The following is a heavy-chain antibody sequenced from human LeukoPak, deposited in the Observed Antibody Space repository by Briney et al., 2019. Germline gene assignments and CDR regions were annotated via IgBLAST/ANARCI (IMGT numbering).Heavy chain of an antibody. V-gene: IGHV4-34*01. Sequence: SETLSLTCAVYGGSFSGYYWSWIRQPPGKGLEWIGEINHSGSTNYNPSLKSRVTISVDTSKNQFSLKLSSVTAADTAVYYCARCQNYYGSGSYFGWFDPWGQGTLVTVSS. CDR2: INHSGST. CDR1: GGSFSGYY. J-gene: IGHJ5*02. D-gene: IGHD3-10*01. CDR3: ARCQNYYGSGSYFGWFDP.